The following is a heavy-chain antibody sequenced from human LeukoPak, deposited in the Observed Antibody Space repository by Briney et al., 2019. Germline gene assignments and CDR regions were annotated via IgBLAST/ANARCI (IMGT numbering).Heavy chain of an antibody. CDR1: GGSFSGYY. CDR3: ARGRRYDFWSGYYRSLNYYYMDV. Sequence: SETLSLTCAVYGGSFSGYYWSWIRQPPGKGLEWIGEINHSGSTNYNPSLKSRVTISVDTSKNQFSLKLSSVTAADTAVYYCARGRRYDFWSGYYRSLNYYYMDVWGKGTTVTVSS. D-gene: IGHD3-3*01. CDR2: INHSGST. J-gene: IGHJ6*03. V-gene: IGHV4-34*01.